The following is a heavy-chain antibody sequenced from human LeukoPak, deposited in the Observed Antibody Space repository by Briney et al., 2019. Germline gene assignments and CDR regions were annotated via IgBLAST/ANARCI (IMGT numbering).Heavy chain of an antibody. CDR3: ARGSRYSSGYDYIDQ. Sequence: PSETLSLTCTVSGGSISSGSDYCSWIRQPAGKGLEWIGRSYSSGSTNYNPSLKSRVSISADTSKNQFSLRLSSVTAADTAVYCCARGSRYSSGYDYIDQWGQGTLVTVSS. D-gene: IGHD3-22*01. V-gene: IGHV4-61*02. CDR1: GGSISSGSDY. CDR2: SYSSGST. J-gene: IGHJ4*02.